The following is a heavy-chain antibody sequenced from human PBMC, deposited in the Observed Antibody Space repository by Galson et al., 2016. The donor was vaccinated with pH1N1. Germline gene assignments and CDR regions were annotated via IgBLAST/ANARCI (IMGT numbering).Heavy chain of an antibody. CDR3: ARAPYCSNATCYSVWFDP. V-gene: IGHV1-46*01. D-gene: IGHD2-2*02. CDR1: GYTFTSYY. CDR2: ITPTGGGT. J-gene: IGHJ5*02. Sequence: SVKVSCKASGYTFTSYYMHWVRQAPGQGLEWMGIITPTGGGTSYAQKFKDRVAMTSDTSTSTVYTELNSLRSEDTAVYYCARAPYCSNATCYSVWFDPWGQGTPVTVSS.